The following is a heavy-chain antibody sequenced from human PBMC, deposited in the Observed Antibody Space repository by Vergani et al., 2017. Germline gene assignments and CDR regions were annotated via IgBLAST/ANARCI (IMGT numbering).Heavy chain of an antibody. V-gene: IGHV3-23*04. J-gene: IGHJ4*02. Sequence: EVQLVESGGGLVKPGGSLRLSCAASGFTFSSYSMNWVRQAPGKGLEWVSAISGSGGSTYYADSVKGRFTISRENSKNTLYLQMNSLRAEDTAVYYCAKVYDSSGYCDYWGQGTLVTVSS. CDR1: GFTFSSYS. CDR2: ISGSGGST. CDR3: AKVYDSSGYCDY. D-gene: IGHD3-22*01.